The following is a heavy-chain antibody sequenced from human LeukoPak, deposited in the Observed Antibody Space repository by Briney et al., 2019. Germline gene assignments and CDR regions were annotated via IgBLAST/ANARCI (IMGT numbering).Heavy chain of an antibody. V-gene: IGHV3-21*01. CDR2: ISSSSDYI. Sequence: GGSLRLSCAASGFTFSSYAIHWVRQAPGKGLEWVSSISSSSDYIYYADSVKGRFTISRDNAKNSLYLQMNSLRAEDTAVYYCARGPTPETWFDYWGQGTLVTVSS. CDR3: ARGPTPETWFDY. J-gene: IGHJ4*02. D-gene: IGHD4-11*01. CDR1: GFTFSSYA.